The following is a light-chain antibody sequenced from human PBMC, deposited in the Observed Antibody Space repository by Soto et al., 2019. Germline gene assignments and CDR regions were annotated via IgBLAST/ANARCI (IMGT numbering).Light chain of an antibody. CDR2: DAS. J-gene: IGKJ1*01. CDR1: QSISSW. CDR3: QHYNSNPWT. V-gene: IGKV1-5*01. Sequence: DIQMTQSPSTLSASVGDRFTITCRASQSISSWLAWYQQKPGKAPKLLIFDASSLESGVPSRFSGSGSGTEFTLTITSLQPDEFATYYCQHYNSNPWTFGQGTKVDI.